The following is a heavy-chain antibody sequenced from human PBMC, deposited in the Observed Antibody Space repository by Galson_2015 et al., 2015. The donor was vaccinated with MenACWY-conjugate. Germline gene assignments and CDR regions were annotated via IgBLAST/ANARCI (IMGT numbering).Heavy chain of an antibody. CDR1: GFTLGTYW. D-gene: IGHD6-13*01. Sequence: SLRLSCAASGFTLGTYWMSWVRQAPGKGLEWVANIKQGGSEKYYVDSVKGRFAISRDNAKSSLYLQMNSLRAKDTAVYYCARIAAAVTEHYFDYWGQGTLVTVSS. CDR2: IKQGGSEK. CDR3: ARIAAAVTEHYFDY. J-gene: IGHJ4*02. V-gene: IGHV3-7*01.